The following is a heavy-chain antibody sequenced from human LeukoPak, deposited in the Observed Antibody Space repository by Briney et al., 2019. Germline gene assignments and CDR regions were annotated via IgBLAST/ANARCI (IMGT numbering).Heavy chain of an antibody. CDR3: AKDLRAAAGYFDY. V-gene: IGHV3-30*02. D-gene: IGHD6-13*01. Sequence: TGGSPRLSCAASGFTFSSYGMHWVRQAPGKGLEWVAFIRYDGSNKYYADSVKGRFTISRDNSKNTLYLQMNSLRAEDTAVYYCAKDLRAAAGYFDYWGQGTLVTVSS. CDR2: IRYDGSNK. J-gene: IGHJ4*02. CDR1: GFTFSSYG.